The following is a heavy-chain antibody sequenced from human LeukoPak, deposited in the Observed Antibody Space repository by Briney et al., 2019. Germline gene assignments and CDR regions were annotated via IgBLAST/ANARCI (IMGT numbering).Heavy chain of an antibody. CDR1: GFTFSSYA. CDR2: ISGSGGST. J-gene: IGHJ4*02. D-gene: IGHD6-13*01. Sequence: EGSLRLSCAASGFTFSSYAMSWVRQAPGKGLEWVSAISGSGGSTYYADSVKGRFTISRDNSKNTLYLQMNSLRAEDTAVYYCAKDGVSYSSSPYYSDYWGQGTLVTVSS. CDR3: AKDGVSYSSSPYYSDY. V-gene: IGHV3-23*01.